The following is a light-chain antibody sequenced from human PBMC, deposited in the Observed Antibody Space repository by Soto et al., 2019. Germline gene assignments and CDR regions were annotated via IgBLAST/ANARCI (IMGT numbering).Light chain of an antibody. CDR1: SSDVGAYNY. Sequence: QSVLTQARSVSGSPGQSVTISCTGSSSDVGAYNYVSWYQHNTGKAPKLLIYDVNKRPSGVPDRFSGSKFGNTASLTISGLQADDEATFYCCSYAGSYDYVFGNGTKVTVL. CDR3: CSYAGSYDYV. V-gene: IGLV2-11*01. CDR2: DVN. J-gene: IGLJ1*01.